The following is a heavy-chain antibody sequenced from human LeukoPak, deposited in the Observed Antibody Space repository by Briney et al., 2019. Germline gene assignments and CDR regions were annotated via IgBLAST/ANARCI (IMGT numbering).Heavy chain of an antibody. Sequence: GGSLRLSCAASGFTFSSYAMSWVRQAPGKGLEWVSAISGSGGSTYYADSVKGRFTISRDNSKNTLYLQMNSLRAEVTAVYYCAKECNYGSGSHRSCYVFDIWGQGQWSPSLQ. V-gene: IGHV3-23*01. CDR3: AKECNYGSGSHRSCYVFDI. CDR2: ISGSGGST. CDR1: GFTFSSYA. D-gene: IGHD3-10*01. J-gene: IGHJ3*02.